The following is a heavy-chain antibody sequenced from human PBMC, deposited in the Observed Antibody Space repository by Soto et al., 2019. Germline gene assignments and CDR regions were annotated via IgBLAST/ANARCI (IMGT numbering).Heavy chain of an antibody. J-gene: IGHJ6*02. V-gene: IGHV2-70*01. CDR1: GFSLSTSGMC. D-gene: IGHD3-9*01. CDR2: IDWDDDK. CDR3: ARIPTYYDILTGYRYYYGMDV. Sequence: SCPTLVNPTQTLTLTCTFSGFSLSTSGMCVSWIRQPPGKALEWLALIDWDDDKYYSTSLKTRLTISKDTSKNQVVLTMTNMDPVDTATYYCARIPTYYDILTGYRYYYGMDVWGQGT.